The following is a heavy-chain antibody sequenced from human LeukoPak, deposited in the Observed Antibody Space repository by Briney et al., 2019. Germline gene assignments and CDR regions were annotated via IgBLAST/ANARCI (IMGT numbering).Heavy chain of an antibody. J-gene: IGHJ4*02. V-gene: IGHV4-59*08. D-gene: IGHD2-2*01. CDR2: IYYSGST. CDR3: ARHRIYCTSTSCYGCFDH. CDR1: GGSISSDY. Sequence: SETLSLTCTVSGGSISSDYWSWIRQPPGKGLEWIGYIYYSGSTNYNPSLKSRVTISVATSKNQFSLKLSSVTAADTAVYYCARHRIYCTSTSCYGCFDHWGQGTLVTVSP.